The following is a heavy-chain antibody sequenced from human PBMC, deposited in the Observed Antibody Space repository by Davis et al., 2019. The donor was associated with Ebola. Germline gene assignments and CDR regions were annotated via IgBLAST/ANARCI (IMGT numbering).Heavy chain of an antibody. Sequence: GESLKISCAASGFTFSSYEMNWVRQAPGKGLEWVAVIWYDGSNKYYADSVKGRFTISRDNSKNTLYLQMNSLRAEDTAVYYCARGPDQNYDFWNGYSTNFDYWGQGTLVTVSS. D-gene: IGHD3-3*01. CDR2: IWYDGSNK. V-gene: IGHV3-33*08. J-gene: IGHJ4*02. CDR3: ARGPDQNYDFWNGYSTNFDY. CDR1: GFTFSSYE.